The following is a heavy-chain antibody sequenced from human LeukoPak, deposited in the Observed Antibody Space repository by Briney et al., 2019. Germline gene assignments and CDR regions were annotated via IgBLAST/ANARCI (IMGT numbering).Heavy chain of an antibody. V-gene: IGHV1-18*01. Sequence: ASVKVSCKASGHTFTSYGISWVRQAPGQGLEWMGWISAYNGNTNYAQKLQGRVTMTTDTSTSTAYMELRSLRSDDTAVYYCARDMDTADAFDIWGQGTMVTVSS. CDR2: ISAYNGNT. J-gene: IGHJ3*02. CDR3: ARDMDTADAFDI. D-gene: IGHD5-18*01. CDR1: GHTFTSYG.